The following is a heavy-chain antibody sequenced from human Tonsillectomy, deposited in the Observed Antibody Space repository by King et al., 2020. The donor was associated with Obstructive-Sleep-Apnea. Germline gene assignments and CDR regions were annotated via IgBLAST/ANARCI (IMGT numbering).Heavy chain of an antibody. CDR3: TAQEQLVPTLLLDFDY. CDR2: IRSKAYGGTT. J-gene: IGHJ4*02. D-gene: IGHD6-6*01. Sequence: VQLVESGGGLVQPGRSLRLSCTASGFTFGDYAMSWFRQAPGKGLEWVGFIRSKAYGGTTEYAASVKGRFTISRDDSKSNAYLQMNSLKTEDTAVYYCTAQEQLVPTLLLDFDYWGQGTLVTVSS. CDR1: GFTFGDYA. V-gene: IGHV3-49*03.